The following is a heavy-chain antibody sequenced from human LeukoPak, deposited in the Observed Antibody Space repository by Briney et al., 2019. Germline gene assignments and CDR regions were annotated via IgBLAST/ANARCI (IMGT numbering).Heavy chain of an antibody. D-gene: IGHD1-26*01. Sequence: PGGSLRLSCAASGFVFSSYAMSWVRQAPGKGLEWVSVIYNGGGVRYADSVQGRFTISRDVSKSTLSLHMNGLRAEDTAIYYCARSDGSRDWYFDLWGRGTLVTVSS. J-gene: IGHJ2*01. V-gene: IGHV3-23*03. CDR3: ARSDGSRDWYFDL. CDR2: IYNGGGV. CDR1: GFVFSSYA.